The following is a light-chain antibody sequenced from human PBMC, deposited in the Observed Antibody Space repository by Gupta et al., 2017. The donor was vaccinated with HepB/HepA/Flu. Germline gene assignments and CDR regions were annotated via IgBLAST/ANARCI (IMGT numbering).Light chain of an antibody. CDR1: QSVSSN. CDR2: GAS. CDR3: QQDNDWPRT. Sequence: EIVMTQSPATLSVSPGERATVSCRASQSVSSNLAWFQQKPGQAPRLLLDGASSRATGIPARFSGSGSGTEFTLTITGLQSEDFAVYYCQQDNDWPRTFGQGTKVEIK. J-gene: IGKJ1*01. V-gene: IGKV3-15*01.